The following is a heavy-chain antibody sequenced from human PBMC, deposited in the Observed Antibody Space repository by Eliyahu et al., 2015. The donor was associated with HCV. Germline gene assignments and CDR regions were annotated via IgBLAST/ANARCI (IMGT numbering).Heavy chain of an antibody. D-gene: IGHD3-22*01. J-gene: IGHJ4*02. V-gene: IGHV3-11*01. Sequence: QVHLAESGGDLVKPGGSLRLSCAVSGFTXXXYYMSWIRQAPGKGLGWVASISDGGGDKFYSDSVRGRFTISVDNVNNSLFLHMNNLRVDDTALYFCARHFYDSPFNFWGRGTLVTVSS. CDR1: GFTXXXYY. CDR2: ISDGGGDK. CDR3: ARHFYDSPFNF.